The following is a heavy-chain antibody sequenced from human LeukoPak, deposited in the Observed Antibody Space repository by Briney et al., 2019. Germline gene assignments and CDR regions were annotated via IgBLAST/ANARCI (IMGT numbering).Heavy chain of an antibody. V-gene: IGHV1-69*04. CDR3: ARDPRRGSGRPTNWFDP. CDR1: GYAFTSYA. Sequence: SVKVSCKASGYAFTSYAISWVRQAPGQGLEWMGRIIPILGIANYAQKFQGRVTITADKSTSTAYMELSSLRSEDTAVYYCARDPRRGSGRPTNWFDPWGQGTLVTVSS. J-gene: IGHJ5*02. D-gene: IGHD3-10*01. CDR2: IIPILGIA.